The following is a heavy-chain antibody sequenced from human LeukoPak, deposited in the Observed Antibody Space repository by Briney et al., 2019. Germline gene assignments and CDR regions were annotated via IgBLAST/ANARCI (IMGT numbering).Heavy chain of an antibody. CDR3: AKDGEQLLVIGAFYYYGMDV. J-gene: IGHJ6*02. V-gene: IGHV3-30*18. CDR1: GFTFSSYG. Sequence: GRSLRLSCAASGFTFSSYGMHWVRQAPGKGLEWVAVISYDGSNKYYADSVKGRFTISRDNSKNTLYLQMNSLRAEDTAVYYCAKDGEQLLVIGAFYYYGMDVWGQGTTVTVSS. D-gene: IGHD6-13*01. CDR2: ISYDGSNK.